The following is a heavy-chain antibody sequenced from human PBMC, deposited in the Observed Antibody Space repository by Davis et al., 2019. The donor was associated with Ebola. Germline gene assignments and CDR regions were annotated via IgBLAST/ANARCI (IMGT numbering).Heavy chain of an antibody. CDR2: IKPDGSET. D-gene: IGHD4-11*01. CDR1: GITFRSYW. Sequence: GESLKISCATSGITFRSYWMSWVRQAPGKGLEWVANIKPDGSETSYADSVKGRFTISRDNAKNSLYLQRDSLRAEDTAVYFCARIPRDYSFCGWGQGTLVTVSS. V-gene: IGHV3-7*01. CDR3: ARIPRDYSFCG. J-gene: IGHJ4*02.